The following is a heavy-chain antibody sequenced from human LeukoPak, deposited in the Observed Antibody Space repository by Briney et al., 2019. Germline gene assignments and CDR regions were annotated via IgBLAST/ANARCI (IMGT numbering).Heavy chain of an antibody. CDR1: GFTFSSYE. Sequence: GGSLRLSCAASGFTFSSYEMNWVRQAPGKGLEWVSYISSSGSTIYYADSVKGRFTISRDNAKNSLYLQMNSLRAEDTAVYYCAELGITMIGGVWGKGPSVTISS. J-gene: IGHJ6*04. CDR3: AELGITMIGGV. V-gene: IGHV3-48*03. CDR2: ISSSGSTI. D-gene: IGHD3-10*02.